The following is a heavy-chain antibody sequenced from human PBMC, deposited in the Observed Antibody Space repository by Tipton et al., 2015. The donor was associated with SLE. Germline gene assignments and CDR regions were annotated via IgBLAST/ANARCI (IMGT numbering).Heavy chain of an antibody. CDR3: ARADVVLRLGPDHDAFDI. CDR1: GGSISSYY. V-gene: IGHV4-59*01. D-gene: IGHD2/OR15-2a*01. J-gene: IGHJ3*02. Sequence: TLSLTCTVSGGSISSYYWSWIRQPPGKGLEWIGCIYYRGSTNYNPSLKSRVTISVDTSKNQFSLKLSSVTAADTAVYYCARADVVLRLGPDHDAFDIWGQGTMVTVSS. CDR2: IYYRGST.